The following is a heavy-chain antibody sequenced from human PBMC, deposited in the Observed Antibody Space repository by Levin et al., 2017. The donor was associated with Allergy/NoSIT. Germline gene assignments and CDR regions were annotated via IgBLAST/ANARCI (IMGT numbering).Heavy chain of an antibody. D-gene: IGHD3-10*01. CDR2: IYYSGST. CDR1: GGSISSSSYY. CDR3: ARPPNGADWYFDL. Sequence: GSLRLSCTVSGGSISSSSYYWGWIRQPPGKGLEWIGSIYYSGSTYYNPSLKSRVTISVDTSKNQFSLKLSSVTAADTAVYYCARPPNGADWYFDLWGRGTLVTVSS. J-gene: IGHJ2*01. V-gene: IGHV4-39*01.